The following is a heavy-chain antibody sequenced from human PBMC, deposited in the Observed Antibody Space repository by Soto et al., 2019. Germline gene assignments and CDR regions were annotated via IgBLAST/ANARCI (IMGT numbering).Heavy chain of an antibody. Sequence: GWSLRLSCSASGFTFSSYAMHWVRQAPGKGLEYVSAISSNGGSTYYADSVKGRFTISRDNSKNTLYLQMSSLRAEDTAVYYCVKEGYYDSSAAHGFFDYWGQGTLVTVSS. CDR2: ISSNGGST. J-gene: IGHJ4*02. CDR1: GFTFSSYA. CDR3: VKEGYYDSSAAHGFFDY. D-gene: IGHD3-22*01. V-gene: IGHV3-64D*06.